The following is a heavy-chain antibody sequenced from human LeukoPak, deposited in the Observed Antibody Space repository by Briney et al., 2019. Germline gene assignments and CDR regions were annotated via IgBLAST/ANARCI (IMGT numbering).Heavy chain of an antibody. Sequence: ASVKVSCKASGYTXTSYYLHWVRQAPGQGLEWMGIINPSAGSTSYAQKFQGRVTMTRDTSTSTVYMELSSLRSEDTAVYYCARKGDIAVAGLVLDHWGQGTLVTVSS. V-gene: IGHV1-46*01. J-gene: IGHJ4*02. CDR2: INPSAGST. CDR1: GYTXTSYY. D-gene: IGHD6-19*01. CDR3: ARKGDIAVAGLVLDH.